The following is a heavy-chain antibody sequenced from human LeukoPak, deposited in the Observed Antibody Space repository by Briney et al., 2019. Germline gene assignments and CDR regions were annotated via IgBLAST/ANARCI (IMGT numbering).Heavy chain of an antibody. Sequence: PGGSLRLSCAASGFTFSSYAMSWVRQAPGKGLEWVSAISGSGGSTYYADSVKGRFTISRDNSKNTLYLQMNSLRAEDTAVYYCAKDLAVAAKLGFDYFDYWGQGTLVTVSS. CDR1: GFTFSSYA. CDR2: ISGSGGST. V-gene: IGHV3-23*01. J-gene: IGHJ4*02. CDR3: AKDLAVAAKLGFDYFDY. D-gene: IGHD6-19*01.